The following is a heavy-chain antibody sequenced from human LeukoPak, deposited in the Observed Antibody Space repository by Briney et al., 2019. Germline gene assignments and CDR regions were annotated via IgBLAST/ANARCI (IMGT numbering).Heavy chain of an antibody. Sequence: GGSLRLSYAASGFNVRNHYVAWVRQAPGKGLEWVSFIYSSHSTYYAASRKGRFSISRDKSETTLNLQMNSLRAEDTAVFYCARLSPNAAPLHFDCWGQGTLVTASS. CDR2: IYSSHST. CDR3: ARLSPNAAPLHFDC. V-gene: IGHV3-66*04. D-gene: IGHD6-6*01. J-gene: IGHJ4*02. CDR1: GFNVRNHY.